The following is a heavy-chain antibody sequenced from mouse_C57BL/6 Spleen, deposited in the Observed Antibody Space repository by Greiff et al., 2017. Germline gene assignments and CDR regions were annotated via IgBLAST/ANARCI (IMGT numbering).Heavy chain of an antibody. V-gene: IGHV1-52*01. D-gene: IGHD1-2*01. CDR1: GYTFTSYW. CDR3: ARGSLYGPWFAY. CDR2: IDPSDSET. Sequence: QVQLQQPGAELVRPGSSVKLSCKASGYTFTSYWMHWVKQRPIQGLEWIGNIDPSDSETHYNQKFKDKATLTVDKSSSTAYMQLSSLTSEDSAVYYCARGSLYGPWFAYWGQGTLVTVSA. J-gene: IGHJ3*01.